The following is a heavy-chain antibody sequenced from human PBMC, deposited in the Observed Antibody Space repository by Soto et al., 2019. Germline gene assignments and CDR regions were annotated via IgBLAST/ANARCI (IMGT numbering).Heavy chain of an antibody. V-gene: IGHV5-51*01. CDR1: GYSFTSYW. J-gene: IGHJ4*02. D-gene: IGHD3-22*01. CDR2: IYPGDSDT. CDR3: ARQGTYSSYYYDSSGYPVE. Sequence: GESLKISCNGSGYSFTSYWICWVRQMPWKGLEWMGIIYPGDSDTRYSPSFQGQVTISADKSISTAYLQWSSLKASDTAMYYCARQGTYSSYYYDSSGYPVEWGQGTLVTVSS.